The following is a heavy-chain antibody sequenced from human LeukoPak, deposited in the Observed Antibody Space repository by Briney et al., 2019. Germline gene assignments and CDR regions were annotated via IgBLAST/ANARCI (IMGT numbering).Heavy chain of an antibody. Sequence: GGSLRLSCAASGFTFITYSMNWVRQAPGKGLEWISYISSSGSTIYYADPVKGRFTISRDNAKNSLFLQMNSLRDEDTAVYYCARDYDSSGFSFDYWGQGTLVTVSS. CDR3: ARDYDSSGFSFDY. CDR2: ISSSGSTI. J-gene: IGHJ4*02. D-gene: IGHD3-22*01. CDR1: GFTFITYS. V-gene: IGHV3-48*02.